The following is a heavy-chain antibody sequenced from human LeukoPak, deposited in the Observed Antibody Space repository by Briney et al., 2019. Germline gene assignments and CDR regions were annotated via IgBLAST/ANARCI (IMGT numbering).Heavy chain of an antibody. Sequence: SQTLSLTCTVSGGSISSGGYYWSWIRQHPGKGLEWIGYIYYSGSTYYNPSLKSRVTISTDMSKNQFSLKLSSVTAADTAVYYCARQTFGALYFDSWGQGTLVTVSS. CDR2: IYYSGST. D-gene: IGHD3-10*01. CDR1: GGSISSGGYY. CDR3: ARQTFGALYFDS. V-gene: IGHV4-31*03. J-gene: IGHJ4*02.